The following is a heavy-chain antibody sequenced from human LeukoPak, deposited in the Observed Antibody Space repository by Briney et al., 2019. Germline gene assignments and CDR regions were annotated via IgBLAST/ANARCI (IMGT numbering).Heavy chain of an antibody. V-gene: IGHV4-59*01. J-gene: IGHJ2*01. CDR3: ARDKADDYSIYPHWYFDL. CDR2: IYYSGST. Sequence: SETLSLTCTVSGGSISSYYWSWIRQPPGKGLEWIGYIYYSGSTNYNPSLKSRVTISVDTSKNQFSLKLSSVTAAGTAVYYCARDKADDYSIYPHWYFDLWGRGTLVTVSS. CDR1: GGSISSYY. D-gene: IGHD4-11*01.